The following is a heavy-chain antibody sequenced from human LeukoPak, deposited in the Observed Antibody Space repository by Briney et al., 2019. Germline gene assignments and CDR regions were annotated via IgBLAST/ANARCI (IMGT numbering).Heavy chain of an antibody. J-gene: IGHJ3*02. CDR3: ARWGANDNDAFDI. CDR1: GYTFTDYH. CDR2: MNPNSGNT. D-gene: IGHD3-16*01. V-gene: IGHV1-8*02. Sequence: ASVKVSCKASGYTFTDYHIHWVRQATGQGLEWMGWMNPNSGNTGYAQKFQGRVTMTRNTSISTAYMELSSLRSEDTAVYYCARWGANDNDAFDIWGQGTMVTVSS.